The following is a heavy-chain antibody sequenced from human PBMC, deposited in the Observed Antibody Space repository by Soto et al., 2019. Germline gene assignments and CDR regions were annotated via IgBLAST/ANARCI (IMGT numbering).Heavy chain of an antibody. CDR2: VYYRGRS. CDR1: GGSVTNSSYY. Sequence: SETLSLTCTVSGGSVTNSSYYWGWIRQSPGKGLEWIGSVYYRGRSYSKSSVKSRVTISVDTSKNRFSLSLNSVTASDTAVYFCVSQRTTVPTQAYFDYWGTGALVTVSS. D-gene: IGHD4-17*01. CDR3: VSQRTTVPTQAYFDY. J-gene: IGHJ4*02. V-gene: IGHV4-39*01.